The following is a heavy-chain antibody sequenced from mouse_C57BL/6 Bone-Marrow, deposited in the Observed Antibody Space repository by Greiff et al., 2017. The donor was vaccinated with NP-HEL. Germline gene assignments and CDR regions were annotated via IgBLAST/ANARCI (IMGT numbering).Heavy chain of an antibody. V-gene: IGHV1-78*01. D-gene: IGHD1-1*01. J-gene: IGHJ3*01. CDR2: IYPRDGST. Sequence: QVHLQHSSSYIFKPVASVKISCKVSGYTFTDHTIHWMKQRPEQGLEWIGYIYPRDGSTKYNEKFKGKATLTADKSSSTAYMQLNSLTSEDSAVYFCARSLLLRPWFAYWGQGTLVTVSA. CDR3: ARSLLLRPWFAY. CDR1: GYTFTDHT.